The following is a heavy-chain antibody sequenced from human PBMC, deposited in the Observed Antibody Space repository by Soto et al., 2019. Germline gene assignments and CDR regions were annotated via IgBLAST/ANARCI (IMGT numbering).Heavy chain of an antibody. D-gene: IGHD3-3*01. Sequence: SETLSLTCTVSGGSVSSGSYYWSWIRQPPGKGLEWIGRIYTSGSTNYNPSLKSRVTMSVDTSKNLFSLKLSSVTAADTAVYYCAREGSYDFWSGSSPKQYYYYYGMDVWGQGTTVTVSS. CDR1: GGSVSSGSYY. CDR2: IYTSGST. V-gene: IGHV4-61*01. J-gene: IGHJ6*02. CDR3: AREGSYDFWSGSSPKQYYYYYGMDV.